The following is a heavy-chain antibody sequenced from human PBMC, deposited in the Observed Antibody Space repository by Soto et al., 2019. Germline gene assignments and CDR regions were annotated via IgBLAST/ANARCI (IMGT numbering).Heavy chain of an antibody. J-gene: IGHJ6*02. D-gene: IGHD1-26*01. V-gene: IGHV3-23*01. Sequence: PGGSLRLSCAASGFTFSSYAMSWVRQARGKGLEWVSAISGSGGSTYYADSVKGRFTISRDNSKNTLYLQMNSLRAEDTAVYYCAKVRGVGATTVYYYYYGMDVWGQGTTVTVSS. CDR3: AKVRGVGATTVYYYYYGMDV. CDR1: GFTFSSYA. CDR2: ISGSGGST.